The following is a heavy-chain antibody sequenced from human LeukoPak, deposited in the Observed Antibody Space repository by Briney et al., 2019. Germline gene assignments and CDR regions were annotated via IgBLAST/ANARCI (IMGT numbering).Heavy chain of an antibody. CDR3: ARDRPYGSGTRGGVYYYMDV. V-gene: IGHV1-46*01. CDR1: GHTFTSYY. Sequence: GASVKVSCXASGHTFTSYYMHWVRQAPGQGLEWMGIINPSGGSTSYAQKFQGRVTMTRDTSTSTVYMELSSLRSEDTAVYYCARDRPYGSGTRGGVYYYMDVWGKGTTVTVSS. CDR2: INPSGGST. D-gene: IGHD3-10*01. J-gene: IGHJ6*03.